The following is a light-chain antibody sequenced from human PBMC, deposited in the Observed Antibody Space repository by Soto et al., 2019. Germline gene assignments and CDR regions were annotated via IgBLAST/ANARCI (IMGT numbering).Light chain of an antibody. CDR3: QQYKSWPPALT. CDR2: GAS. V-gene: IGKV3-15*01. J-gene: IGKJ4*01. CDR1: QSVSSA. Sequence: EIVMTQSPATLSFSPGERVTLSCRASQSVSSALAWFQQKPGQTPRLLIYGASTRATGIPARFSGSGSGTEFTLTISSLQSEDFAVYYCQQYKSWPPALTFGGGTKVDIX.